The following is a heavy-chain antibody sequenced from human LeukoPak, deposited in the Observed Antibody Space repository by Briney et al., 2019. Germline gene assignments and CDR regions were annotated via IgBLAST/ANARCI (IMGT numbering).Heavy chain of an antibody. V-gene: IGHV3-74*01. CDR2: SNGDGSST. CDR1: GFAFSSYW. Sequence: GGSLRLSCAASGFAFSSYWMHWVRQAPGKGLVWVSRSNGDGSSTSYADSVKGRFTISRDNDKNVLYLQMNSLRAEDTAVYYCARVLRYCSGGNCYSGGLGYMDVWGKGTTVTISS. J-gene: IGHJ6*03. D-gene: IGHD2-15*01. CDR3: ARVLRYCSGGNCYSGGLGYMDV.